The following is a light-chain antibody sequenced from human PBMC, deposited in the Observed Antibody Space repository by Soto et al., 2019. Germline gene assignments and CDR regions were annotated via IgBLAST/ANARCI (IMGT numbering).Light chain of an antibody. Sequence: QSALTQPPSASGSPGQSVTISCTGTSSDVGGNKFVSWYQQHPGKAPRLIIYEVNRRPSGVPDHFSGSKSGNTASLTVSGLQDEDEADYYCSSFGGSNDVLFGGGTQLTVL. CDR3: SSFGGSNDVL. J-gene: IGLJ2*01. CDR2: EVN. V-gene: IGLV2-8*01. CDR1: SSDVGGNKF.